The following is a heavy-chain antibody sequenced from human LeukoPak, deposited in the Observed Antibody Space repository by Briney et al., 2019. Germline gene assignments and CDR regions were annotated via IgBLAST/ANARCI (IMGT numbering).Heavy chain of an antibody. Sequence: PGGSLRLSCAASGFTFSDYYMHWIRQSQGKWLEWVTYISPSNNTYYTDSVKGRFTISRDNAKNSLYLQMNSLGAEDTAVYYCARERSHCSSTTCAYYSYYMDVWGKGTTVTVSS. J-gene: IGHJ6*03. D-gene: IGHD2-2*01. V-gene: IGHV3-69-1*02. CDR3: ARERSHCSSTTCAYYSYYMDV. CDR2: ISPSNNT. CDR1: GFTFSDYY.